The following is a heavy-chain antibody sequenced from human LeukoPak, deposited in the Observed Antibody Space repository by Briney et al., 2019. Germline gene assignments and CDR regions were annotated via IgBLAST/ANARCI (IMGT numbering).Heavy chain of an antibody. D-gene: IGHD3-22*01. CDR3: ARMGRYYDSSGYYYEDLGAFDI. J-gene: IGHJ3*02. CDR2: INHSGST. Sequence: SETLSLTCAVYGGSFSGYYWSWIRQPPGKGLEWIGEINHSGSTNYNPSLKSRVTILVDTSKNQFSLKLSSVTAADTAVYYCARMGRYYDSSGYYYEDLGAFDIWGQGTMVTVSS. V-gene: IGHV4-34*01. CDR1: GGSFSGYY.